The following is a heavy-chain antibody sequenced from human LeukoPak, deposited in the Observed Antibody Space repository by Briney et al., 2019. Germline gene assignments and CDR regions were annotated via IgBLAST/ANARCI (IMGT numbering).Heavy chain of an antibody. CDR1: GYTFTSYG. CDR2: ISAYNGNT. D-gene: IGHD6-19*01. CDR3: ARYKTEQWLVPTTGYDAFDI. V-gene: IGHV1-18*01. J-gene: IGHJ3*02. Sequence: ASVKVSCKASGYTFTSYGISWVRQAPGQGLEWMGWISAYNGNTNYAQKLQGRVTMTTDTSTSTAYMELRSLRSDDTAVYYCARYKTEQWLVPTTGYDAFDIWGQGTMVTVSS.